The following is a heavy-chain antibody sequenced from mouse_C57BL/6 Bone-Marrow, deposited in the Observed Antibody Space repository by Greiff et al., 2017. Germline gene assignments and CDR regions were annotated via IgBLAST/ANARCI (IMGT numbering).Heavy chain of an antibody. CDR3: ARRQHFDY. Sequence: QVQLQQSGAELVRPGTSVKVSCKASGYTFTNYLIKWVKQRPGQGLEWIGVINPGSGGTNYNEKFKGKATLTADKSSSTAYMQLSSLTSEDSAVYFCARRQHFDYWGQGTTLTVSS. V-gene: IGHV1-54*01. D-gene: IGHD3-2*01. CDR2: INPGSGGT. CDR1: GYTFTNYL. J-gene: IGHJ2*01.